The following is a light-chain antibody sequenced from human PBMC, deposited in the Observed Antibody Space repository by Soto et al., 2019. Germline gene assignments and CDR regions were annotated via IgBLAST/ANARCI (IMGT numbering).Light chain of an antibody. CDR1: QDISNY. CDR3: QQYDNPNLTVT. V-gene: IGKV1-33*01. Sequence: DIQMTQSPSSLSASVGDRVTITCQASQDISNYLNWYQQKPGKAPKLLIYDPSNLETGVPSRFSGSGSGTDFTFTSSSLQPEDIATYYCQQYDNPNLTVTFGGGTKVEIK. CDR2: DPS. J-gene: IGKJ4*01.